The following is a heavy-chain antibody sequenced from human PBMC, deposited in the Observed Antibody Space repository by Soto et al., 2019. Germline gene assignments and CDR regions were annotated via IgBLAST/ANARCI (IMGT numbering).Heavy chain of an antibody. J-gene: IGHJ5*02. Sequence: SVKVSCKASGYTFTRYYMHWVRQAPGQGLEWLGIINPSGGSTSYAQKFQGRVTMTRDTSTSTVYMELSSLRSEDTAVYYCARALGGCSSTSCYTSHPNNWFDPWGQGTLVTVSS. D-gene: IGHD2-2*02. CDR3: ARALGGCSSTSCYTSHPNNWFDP. CDR2: INPSGGST. CDR1: GYTFTRYY. V-gene: IGHV1-46*01.